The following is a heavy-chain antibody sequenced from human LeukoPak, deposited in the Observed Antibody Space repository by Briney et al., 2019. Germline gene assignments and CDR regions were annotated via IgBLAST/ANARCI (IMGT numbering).Heavy chain of an antibody. D-gene: IGHD5-12*01. Sequence: SVKVSCKASGGTFSSYAISWVRQAPGQGLEWMGGIIPIFGTANYAQKFQGRVTITADESTSTAYMELSSLRSEDTAVYYCARDQGYSAYDGRVSFDYWGQGTLVTVSS. V-gene: IGHV1-69*01. CDR3: ARDQGYSAYDGRVSFDY. CDR1: GGTFSSYA. CDR2: IIPIFGTA. J-gene: IGHJ4*02.